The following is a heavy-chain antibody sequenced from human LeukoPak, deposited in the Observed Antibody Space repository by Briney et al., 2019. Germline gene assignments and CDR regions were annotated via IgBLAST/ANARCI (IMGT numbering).Heavy chain of an antibody. J-gene: IGHJ4*02. D-gene: IGHD3/OR15-3a*01. V-gene: IGHV1-2*02. Sequence: ASVKVSCKASGCTFTGYYMHWVRQAPGQGLEWMGWINPNSGGTNYAQKFQGRVTMTRDTSTSTVYMELSSLRSEDTAVYYCARDWTESDYWGQGTLVTVSS. CDR2: INPNSGGT. CDR1: GCTFTGYY. CDR3: ARDWTESDY.